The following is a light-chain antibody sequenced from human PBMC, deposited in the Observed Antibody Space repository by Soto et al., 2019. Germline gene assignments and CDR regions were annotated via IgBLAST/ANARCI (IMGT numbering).Light chain of an antibody. Sequence: EIVMTQSPATLSVSPGERATLSCRANQNIISNLAWYQQKPGQAPRLLIYGASTRATGVPARFSGSGSGTEFTLTISRLEPEDFAVYYCQQYGSSPITFGQGTRLEIK. J-gene: IGKJ5*01. CDR2: GAS. V-gene: IGKV3-15*01. CDR3: QQYGSSPIT. CDR1: QNIISN.